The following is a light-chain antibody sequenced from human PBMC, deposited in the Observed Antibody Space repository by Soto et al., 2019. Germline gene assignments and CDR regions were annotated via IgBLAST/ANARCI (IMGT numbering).Light chain of an antibody. CDR1: SSNIGAGYD. CDR3: QSFDSRLSGWV. Sequence: QSVLTQPPSVSGAPGQRVTISCTGSSSNIGAGYDVHWYQQLPGTAPKLLVHGNNDRPSGVPDRFSASKSGTSASLAITGLQVEDEADDYCQSFDSRLSGWVFGGGTKLTVL. J-gene: IGLJ2*01. CDR2: GNN. V-gene: IGLV1-40*01.